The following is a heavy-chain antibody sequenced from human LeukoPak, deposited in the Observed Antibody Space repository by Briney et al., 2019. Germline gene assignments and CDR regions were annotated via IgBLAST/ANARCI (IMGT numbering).Heavy chain of an antibody. CDR3: AKKNDINDYEYYFDY. J-gene: IGHJ4*02. CDR1: EFTFNSYW. D-gene: IGHD4-17*01. CDR2: IKQDGGQI. V-gene: IGHV3-7*03. Sequence: PGGSLRLSCAASEFTFNSYWMSWVRQAPGKGLEWVANIKQDGGQIYYLDSVKGRFTVSRDNAKNSLYLQMNSLRAEDTALYYCAKKNDINDYEYYFDYWGQGTQVTVSS.